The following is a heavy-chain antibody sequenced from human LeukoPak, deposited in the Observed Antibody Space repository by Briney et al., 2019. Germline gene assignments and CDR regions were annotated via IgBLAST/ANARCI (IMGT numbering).Heavy chain of an antibody. CDR2: IYYSGST. J-gene: IGHJ4*02. CDR1: GGSISSGGYF. V-gene: IGHV4-31*11. Sequence: SETLSLTCAVSGGSISSGGYFWNWIRQHPGKGLEWIGYIYYSGSTYYTPSLKSRVTISVDTSKNQFSLKLSSVTAADTAVYYCARTYFFDYWGQGTLVTVSS. CDR3: ARTYFFDY.